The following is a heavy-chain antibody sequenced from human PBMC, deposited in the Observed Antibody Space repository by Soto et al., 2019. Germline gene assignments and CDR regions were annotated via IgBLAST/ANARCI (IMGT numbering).Heavy chain of an antibody. D-gene: IGHD2-21*02. CDR1: GFTFSAYA. Sequence: GGSLRLSCAASGFTFSAYAFHWVRQAPGKGLEWLSVISYDGRETHYADSVEGRFIISRDSSKKTAYLQMNSLRGDDTAVYFCATDPVAVTGSFIDSWGQGTLVTVSS. J-gene: IGHJ4*02. V-gene: IGHV3-30-3*01. CDR2: ISYDGRET. CDR3: ATDPVAVTGSFIDS.